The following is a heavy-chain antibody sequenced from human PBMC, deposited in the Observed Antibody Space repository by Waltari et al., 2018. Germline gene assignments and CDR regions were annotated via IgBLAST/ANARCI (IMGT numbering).Heavy chain of an antibody. CDR2: ISSSGSTI. Sequence: EVQLVESGGGLVQPGGSLRLSCAASGFTFSSYEMNWVRQAPGKGLGWGSYISSSGSTIYYADSVKGRFTISRDNAKNSLYLQMNSLRAEDTAVYYCAREGEVGSFDYWGQGTLVTVSS. D-gene: IGHD3-16*01. V-gene: IGHV3-48*03. CDR1: GFTFSSYE. CDR3: AREGEVGSFDY. J-gene: IGHJ4*02.